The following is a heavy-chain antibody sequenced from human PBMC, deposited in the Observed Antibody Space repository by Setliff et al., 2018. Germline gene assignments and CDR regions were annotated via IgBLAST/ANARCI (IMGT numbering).Heavy chain of an antibody. D-gene: IGHD3-10*01. Sequence: QPGGSLRLSCTASGFSYSNCWVSWVRQAPGKGLEWLASINPHASDKYYADSVKGRFTISRDNAKNSLSLQMNNLRTEDTAVYYCFGAGTCSYWGQGTLVTVSS. CDR1: GFSYSNCW. CDR2: INPHASDK. CDR3: FGAGTCSY. V-gene: IGHV3-7*01. J-gene: IGHJ4*02.